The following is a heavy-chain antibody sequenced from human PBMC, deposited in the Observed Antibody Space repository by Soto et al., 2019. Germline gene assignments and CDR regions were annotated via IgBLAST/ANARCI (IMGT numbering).Heavy chain of an antibody. CDR2: IWYDGSNK. V-gene: IGHV3-33*01. Sequence: QVQLVESGGGVVQPGRSLRLSCAASGFTFSSYGRHWVRQAPGKGLEWVAVIWYDGSNKYYADSVKGRFTISRDNSKNTLYLQMNSLRAEDTAVYYCARAGSSRRAGYFDLWGRGTLVTVSS. D-gene: IGHD6-13*01. CDR1: GFTFSSYG. J-gene: IGHJ2*01. CDR3: ARAGSSRRAGYFDL.